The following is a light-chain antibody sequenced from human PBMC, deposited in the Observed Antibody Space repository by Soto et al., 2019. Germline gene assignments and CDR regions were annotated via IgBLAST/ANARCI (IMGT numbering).Light chain of an antibody. J-gene: IGKJ2*01. CDR3: QQYDSWPPSYT. V-gene: IGKV3-15*01. CDR2: GAS. Sequence: EIVMTQSPATLSVSLGDRATLSCRASQSVGSYLAWYQQKPGQAPRLLIYGASTRATGIPARFSGSGSETDFTLTISSLQSEDCAVYYCQQYDSWPPSYTFGQGTKLEIK. CDR1: QSVGSY.